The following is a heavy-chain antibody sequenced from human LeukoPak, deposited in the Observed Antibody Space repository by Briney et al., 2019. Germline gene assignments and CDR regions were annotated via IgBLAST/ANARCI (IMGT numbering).Heavy chain of an antibody. V-gene: IGHV4-59*01. CDR3: ARVWGDAFDI. J-gene: IGHJ3*02. CDR2: IYYSGST. CDR1: GGSFSGYY. Sequence: NSSETLSLTCAVYGGSFSGYYWSWIRQPPGKGLEWIGYIYYSGSTNYNPSLKSRVTISVGTSKNQFSLKLSSVTAADTAAYYCARVWGDAFDIWGQGTMVTVSS. D-gene: IGHD3-16*01.